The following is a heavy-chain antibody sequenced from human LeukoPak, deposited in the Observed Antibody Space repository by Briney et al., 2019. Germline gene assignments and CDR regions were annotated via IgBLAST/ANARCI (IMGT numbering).Heavy chain of an antibody. D-gene: IGHD6-19*01. CDR1: GYTFTDYY. CDR2: INPNSGGT. Sequence: GASVKVSCKASGYTFTDYYIHWVRQAPGQGLEWMGWINPNSGGTIYAQKFQGRVTMTRDTSISTAYMELNRLRSDDKAVYYCARCMEVADYYMDVWGKGTTVTVSS. J-gene: IGHJ6*03. V-gene: IGHV1-2*02. CDR3: ARCMEVADYYMDV.